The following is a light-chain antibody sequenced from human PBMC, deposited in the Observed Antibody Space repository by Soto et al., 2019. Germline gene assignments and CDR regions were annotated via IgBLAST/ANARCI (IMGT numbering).Light chain of an antibody. CDR3: QQYYDFRT. V-gene: IGKV1-5*01. Sequence: DIQMTQSPSTLSATVGDRVTITCRASQSISTWLAWYQQKPGKAPKLLTYDASSLEVGVPSRFSGSGSRTEFTLTISSLQPDDYGTYYCQQYYDFRTFGQGTKVEI. CDR2: DAS. CDR1: QSISTW. J-gene: IGKJ1*01.